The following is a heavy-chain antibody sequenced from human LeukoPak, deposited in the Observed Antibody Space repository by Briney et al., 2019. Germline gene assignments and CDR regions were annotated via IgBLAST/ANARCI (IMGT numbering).Heavy chain of an antibody. Sequence: GGTLRLSCVASGFTFSSYGMSWVRQAPGKGLEWVSAISGSGGSTYYADSVKGRFTISRDNSKNTLYLQMNSLRAEDTAVYYCAKRAAYFCSSTSCYLFYFDYWGQGTLVTVSS. CDR2: ISGSGGST. CDR3: AKRAAYFCSSTSCYLFYFDY. CDR1: GFTFSSYG. V-gene: IGHV3-23*01. D-gene: IGHD2-2*01. J-gene: IGHJ4*02.